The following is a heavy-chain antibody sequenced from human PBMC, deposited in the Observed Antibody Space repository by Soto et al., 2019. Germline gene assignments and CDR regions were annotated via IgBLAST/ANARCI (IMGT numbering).Heavy chain of an antibody. CDR2: ISGSGGST. CDR3: AKGSRKLPGPLGGIVVVPAAIFA. CDR1: GFTFSSYA. V-gene: IGHV3-23*01. Sequence: GGSLRLSCAASGFTFSSYAMSWVRQAPGKGLEWVSAISGSGGSTYYADSVKGRFTISRDNSKNTLYLQMNSLRAEDTAVYYCAKGSRKLPGPLGGIVVVPAAIFAWGQGTLVTVSS. D-gene: IGHD2-2*01. J-gene: IGHJ5*02.